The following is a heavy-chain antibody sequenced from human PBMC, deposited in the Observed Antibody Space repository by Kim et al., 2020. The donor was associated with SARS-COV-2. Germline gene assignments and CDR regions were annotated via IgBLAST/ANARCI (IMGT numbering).Heavy chain of an antibody. CDR2: IYYSGST. Sequence: SETLSLTCTVSGGSISSSSYYWGWIRQPPGKGLEWIGSIYYSGSTYYNPSLKSPITISVDTSKNQFSLKLSPVTAADTAVYYGARHSSSGWHRVFDYWGPGTLVTVSS. D-gene: IGHD6-19*01. J-gene: IGHJ4*02. CDR1: GGSISSSSYY. V-gene: IGHV4-39*01. CDR3: ARHSSSGWHRVFDY.